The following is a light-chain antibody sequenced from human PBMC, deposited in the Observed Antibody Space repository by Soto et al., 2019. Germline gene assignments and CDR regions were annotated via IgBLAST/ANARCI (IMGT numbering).Light chain of an antibody. J-gene: IGLJ1*01. CDR1: SSNIGAGYD. CDR3: QTYDSSLSQNV. CDR2: GNS. V-gene: IGLV1-40*01. Sequence: QYVLTQPPSVSGAPGQRVTISCTGSSSNIGAGYDVHWYQQLPGTAPKLLIYGNSNRPSGVPDRFSGSKSGTSASLAITGFQAEDEADYYCQTYDSSLSQNVFGTGTKVTV.